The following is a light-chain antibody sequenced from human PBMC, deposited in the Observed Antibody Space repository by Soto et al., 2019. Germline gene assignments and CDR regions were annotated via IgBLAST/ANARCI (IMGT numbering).Light chain of an antibody. CDR1: QGITSY. CDR2: GAS. CDR3: QQRNIWPPVT. V-gene: IGKV1-9*01. J-gene: IGKJ5*01. Sequence: IQLTQSPSSLSTPVGDSVTITCRASQGITSYLAWYQQKPGKAPNLLIYGASTLQSGVPSRFSGSGSGTDFSLTISSLEPEDSAIYYCQQRNIWPPVTFGQGTVLQI.